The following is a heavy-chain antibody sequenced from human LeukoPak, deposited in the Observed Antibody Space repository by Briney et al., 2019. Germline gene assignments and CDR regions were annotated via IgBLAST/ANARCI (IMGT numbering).Heavy chain of an antibody. D-gene: IGHD6-13*01. V-gene: IGHV4-30-4*08. CDR2: IYYSGST. CDR1: GGSISSGDYY. J-gene: IGHJ5*02. Sequence: SQTLSLTCTVSGGSISSGDYYWSWIRQPPGKGLEWIGYIYYSGSTNYNPSLKSRVTISVDTSKNQFSLKLSSVTAADTAVYYCARGKAAAGNSLWFDPWGQGTLVTVPS. CDR3: ARGKAAAGNSLWFDP.